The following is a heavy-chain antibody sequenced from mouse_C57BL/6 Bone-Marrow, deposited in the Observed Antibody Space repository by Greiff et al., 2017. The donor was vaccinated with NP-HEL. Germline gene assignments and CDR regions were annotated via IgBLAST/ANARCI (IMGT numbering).Heavy chain of an antibody. Sequence: QVQLQQSGAELVKPGASVKISCKASGYAFSSYWMNWVKQRPGKGLEWIGQIYPGDGDTNYYGKFKGKATLTADKSSSTAYMQLSSLTSEDSAVYFCARYYGSSYYFDYWGQGTTLTVSS. J-gene: IGHJ2*01. V-gene: IGHV1-80*01. CDR2: IYPGDGDT. CDR1: GYAFSSYW. D-gene: IGHD1-1*01. CDR3: ARYYGSSYYFDY.